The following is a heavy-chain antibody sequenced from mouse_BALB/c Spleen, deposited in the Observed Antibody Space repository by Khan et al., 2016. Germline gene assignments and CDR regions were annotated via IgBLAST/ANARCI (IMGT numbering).Heavy chain of an antibody. CDR3: ARENYRYYFDY. J-gene: IGHJ2*01. CDR2: INSNGGST. D-gene: IGHD2-14*01. CDR1: GFTFSTYG. Sequence: EVELVESGGGLVQPGGSLKLSCAASGFTFSTYGMSWVRQTPDKRLELVATINSNGGSTYYPDSVKGRFTISRDNAKNTLYLQMSSLKSEDTAMYYCARENYRYYFDYWGQGTTLTVSP. V-gene: IGHV5-6-3*01.